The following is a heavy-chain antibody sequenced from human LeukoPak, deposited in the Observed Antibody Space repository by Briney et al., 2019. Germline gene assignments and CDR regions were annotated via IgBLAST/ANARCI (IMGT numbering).Heavy chain of an antibody. CDR2: IDPSDSYT. Sequence: PGESLRISCEGSGYSFTSYWISWVRQMPGKGLEWMGRIDPSDSYTNYSPSFQGHVIISADKSISTAYLQWSSLKASDTAMYYCARAGSGKKDNNWFDPWGQGTLVTVSS. J-gene: IGHJ5*02. V-gene: IGHV5-10-1*01. D-gene: IGHD3-10*01. CDR3: ARAGSGKKDNNWFDP. CDR1: GYSFTSYW.